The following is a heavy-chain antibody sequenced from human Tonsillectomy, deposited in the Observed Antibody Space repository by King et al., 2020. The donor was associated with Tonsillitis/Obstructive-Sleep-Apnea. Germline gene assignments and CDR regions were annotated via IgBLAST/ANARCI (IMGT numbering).Heavy chain of an antibody. Sequence: QLVQSGAEVKKAGESLKISCKGSGYSFTNYWIGWVRQMPGKGLEWMGIIYPGDSDTRYSPSFQGQVTISADKSISTAYLQWSSLKASDTAMYYCARQIRGPFSSTSCYDYYYYMGVWGKGTPVTVS. CDR3: ARQIRGPFSSTSCYDYYYYMGV. J-gene: IGHJ6*03. CDR2: IYPGDSDT. D-gene: IGHD2-2*01. CDR1: GYSFTNYW. V-gene: IGHV5-51*01.